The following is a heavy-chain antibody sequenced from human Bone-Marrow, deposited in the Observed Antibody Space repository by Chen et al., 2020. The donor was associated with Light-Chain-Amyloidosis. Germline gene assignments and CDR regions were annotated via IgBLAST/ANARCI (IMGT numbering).Heavy chain of an antibody. D-gene: IGHD1-26*01. J-gene: IGHJ5*01. Sequence: QVQLQESGPGLVKPSQTLSLTCTVSGDSLFNDKYYWHWIRQPAGKGLEWIGRVYNSGSTRYNPSLKSRIPISVNTAKNQFSLNLTSVTATDTAVYYCVRDVMSTTGHRWFESWGQGTVVTVS. V-gene: IGHV4-61*02. CDR2: VYNSGST. CDR3: VRDVMSTTGHRWFES. CDR1: GDSLFNDKYY.